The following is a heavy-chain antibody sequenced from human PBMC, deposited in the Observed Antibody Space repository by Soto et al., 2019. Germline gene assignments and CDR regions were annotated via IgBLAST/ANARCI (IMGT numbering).Heavy chain of an antibody. CDR3: AKDTVGGYSFWSGYYSDGLDV. Sequence: EVKLLESGGGLAQPGGSLRLSCVGSGFTFDSYAISWVRHAPGDRLQWIAAISGSADGTDYAHSVRGRFTISRDNAKKTVHLQMDSLRVEDTAVYFCAKDTVGGYSFWSGYYSDGLDVWGQGTLVTVS. CDR1: GFTFDSYA. J-gene: IGHJ3*01. CDR2: ISGSADGT. V-gene: IGHV3-23*01. D-gene: IGHD3-3*01.